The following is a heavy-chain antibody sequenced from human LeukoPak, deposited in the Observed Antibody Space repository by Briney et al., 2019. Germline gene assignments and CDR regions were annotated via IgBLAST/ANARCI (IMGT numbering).Heavy chain of an antibody. J-gene: IGHJ6*02. CDR1: GFTFTSSA. V-gene: IGHV1-58*01. Sequence: SVKVSCKASGFTFTSSAVQWVRQARGQRLEWIGWIVVGSGNTNYAQKFQERVTITRDMSTSTAYMELSSLRSEDTAVYYCAASSSGYYGMDVWGQGTTVIVSS. CDR3: AASSSGYYGMDV. D-gene: IGHD3-22*01. CDR2: IVVGSGNT.